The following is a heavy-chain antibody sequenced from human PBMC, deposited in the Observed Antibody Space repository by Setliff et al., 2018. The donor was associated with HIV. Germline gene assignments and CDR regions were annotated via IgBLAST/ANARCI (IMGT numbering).Heavy chain of an antibody. CDR1: GYIFTGYW. V-gene: IGHV5-51*01. CDR3: ARHKDYGSGGNYMDV. D-gene: IGHD3-10*01. Sequence: GESLKISCQGSGYIFTGYWVGWVRQMAGKGLEWMGMVHPVDSDVRYSPSVEGQVTISADKSTSTAYLQWTGLKASDTAMYYCARHKDYGSGGNYMDVWGKGTTVTVS. CDR2: VHPVDSDV. J-gene: IGHJ6*03.